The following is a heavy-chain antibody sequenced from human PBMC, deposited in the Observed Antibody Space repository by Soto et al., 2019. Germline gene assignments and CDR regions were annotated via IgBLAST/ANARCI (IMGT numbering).Heavy chain of an antibody. CDR3: ARDQGGEFLKGSGMDV. D-gene: IGHD3-10*01. CDR1: GDSISRYY. V-gene: IGHV4-59*01. J-gene: IGHJ6*02. CDR2: IYYSGET. Sequence: QVQLQESGPGLVKPSETLSLTCTVSGDSISRYYWSWIRLSPGKGLEWIGYIYYSGETNYNPSVKSRVTISVDRTKYQFSLKLSSVTAADTAVYYCARDQGGEFLKGSGMDVWGHGTTVTVSS.